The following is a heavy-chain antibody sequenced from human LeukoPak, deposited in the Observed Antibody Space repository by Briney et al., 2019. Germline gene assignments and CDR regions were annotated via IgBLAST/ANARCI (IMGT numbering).Heavy chain of an antibody. CDR2: ISYDGSNK. V-gene: IGHV3-30*18. CDR3: AKAMVREYYYYYGMGV. D-gene: IGHD3-10*01. CDR1: GFTFSSYG. J-gene: IGHJ6*02. Sequence: GRSLRLSCAASGFTFSSYGMHWVRQAPGKGLEWVAVISYDGSNKYYADSVKGRFTISRDNSKNTLYLQMNSLRAEDTAVYYCAKAMVREYYYYYGMGVWGQGTTVTVSS.